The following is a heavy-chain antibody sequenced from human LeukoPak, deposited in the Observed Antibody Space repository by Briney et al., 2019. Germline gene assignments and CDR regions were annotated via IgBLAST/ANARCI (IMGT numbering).Heavy chain of an antibody. J-gene: IGHJ5*02. D-gene: IGHD6-6*01. Sequence: SETLSLTCTVSGGSISSTNYYWGWIRQPPGKGLEWIGFIYYSGSTYYNPSLQSRVTISVDTSKNQFSLTLSSVTAADTAVYYCARKTSSSSEFDPWGQGTLVTVHS. CDR3: ARKTSSSSEFDP. V-gene: IGHV4-39*01. CDR1: GGSISSTNYY. CDR2: IYYSGST.